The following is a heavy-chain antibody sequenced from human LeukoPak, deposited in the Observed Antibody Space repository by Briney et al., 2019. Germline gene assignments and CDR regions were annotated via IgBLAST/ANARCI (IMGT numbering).Heavy chain of an antibody. CDR1: GFTFSSYG. V-gene: IGHV3-33*01. CDR3: ARGYGDFAFDI. D-gene: IGHD4-17*01. J-gene: IGHJ3*02. Sequence: GGSLRLSCAASGFTFSSYGMHWVRQAPGKGLEWVAVIWYDGSNKYYADSVKGRFTISRDNSKNTLYLQMNSLRAEDTAVYYGARGYGDFAFDIWGQGTMVTVSS. CDR2: IWYDGSNK.